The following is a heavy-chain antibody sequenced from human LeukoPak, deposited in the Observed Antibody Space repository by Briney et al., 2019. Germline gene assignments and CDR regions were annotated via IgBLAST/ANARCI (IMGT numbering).Heavy chain of an antibody. Sequence: PGGSLRPSCAASGFTFSSYGMHWVRQAPGKGLEWVAVIPYDGSNKYYADSVKGRFTISRDNSKNTLYLQMNSLRAEDTAVYYCAKEVPDSSGWYTGFDPWGQGTLVTVSS. D-gene: IGHD6-19*01. CDR3: AKEVPDSSGWYTGFDP. CDR1: GFTFSSYG. J-gene: IGHJ5*02. CDR2: IPYDGSNK. V-gene: IGHV3-30*18.